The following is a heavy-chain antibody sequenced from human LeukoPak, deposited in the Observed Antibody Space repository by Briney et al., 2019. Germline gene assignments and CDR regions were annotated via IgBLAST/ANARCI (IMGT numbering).Heavy chain of an antibody. CDR2: ISGSGGST. CDR3: AKDLAPSTSGLLGD. Sequence: PGGSLRLSCAASGFTFSIYAMSWVRQAPGKGLEWVSAISGSGGSTYYADSVKGRFTISRDNSKNTLYLQMNSLRAEDTAVYYCAKDLAPSTSGLLGDWGQGTLVTVSS. J-gene: IGHJ4*02. CDR1: GFTFSIYA. D-gene: IGHD2-2*01. V-gene: IGHV3-23*01.